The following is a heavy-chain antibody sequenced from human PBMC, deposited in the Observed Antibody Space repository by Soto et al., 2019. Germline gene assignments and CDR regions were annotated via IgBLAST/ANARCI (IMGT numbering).Heavy chain of an antibody. CDR3: ASYSGYDRRLDY. J-gene: IGHJ4*02. Sequence: SETLSLTCTVSGGSISSSSYYWGWIRQPPGKGLEWIGSIYYSGSTYYNPSLKSRVTISVDTSKNQFSLKLSSVTAADTAVYYCASYSGYDRRLDYWGQGTLVTVSS. D-gene: IGHD5-12*01. V-gene: IGHV4-39*01. CDR2: IYYSGST. CDR1: GGSISSSSYY.